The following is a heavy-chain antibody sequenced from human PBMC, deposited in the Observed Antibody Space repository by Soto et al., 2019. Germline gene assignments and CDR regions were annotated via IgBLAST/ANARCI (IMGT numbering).Heavy chain of an antibody. CDR1: GGSINNYY. CDR2: IYPSGNT. J-gene: IGHJ6*02. D-gene: IGHD3-10*01. Sequence: LSLTCTVSGGSINNYYWSWIRQPAGKGLEWIGRIYPSGNTNYNPSLKSRVIMSVDTSKDQFSLKLNSVTAADTAVYYCARGSLTMDVWGQGTTVTVS. V-gene: IGHV4-4*07. CDR3: ARGSLTMDV.